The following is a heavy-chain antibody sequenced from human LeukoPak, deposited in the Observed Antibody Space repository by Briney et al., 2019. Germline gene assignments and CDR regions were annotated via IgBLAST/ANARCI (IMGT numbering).Heavy chain of an antibody. CDR2: IYPGDSDT. CDR3: ARGDASMATGFNY. D-gene: IGHD6-6*01. CDR1: GFTFTYYW. Sequence: GGALEISFQTSGFTFTYYWIGWVRPMPGKGLEWMGIIYPGDSDTKYSPSFRGQVTMSADKSTNTAYLQWGSLKASDTAMYFCARGDASMATGFNYWGQGTLVTVSS. V-gene: IGHV5-51*01. J-gene: IGHJ4*02.